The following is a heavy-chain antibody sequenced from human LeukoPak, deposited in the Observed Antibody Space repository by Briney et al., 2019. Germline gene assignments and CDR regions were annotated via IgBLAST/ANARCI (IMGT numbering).Heavy chain of an antibody. Sequence: PGGSLRLSCAASGFTFSSYGMHWVRQAPGKGLEWVAFIRYDGSNKYYADSVKGRFTISRDNSKNTLYLQMNSLRAEDTAVYYCAKQYYYGSGTISDFDYWGQGTLVTVSS. CDR1: GFTFSSYG. J-gene: IGHJ4*02. CDR2: IRYDGSNK. V-gene: IGHV3-30*02. CDR3: AKQYYYGSGTISDFDY. D-gene: IGHD3-10*01.